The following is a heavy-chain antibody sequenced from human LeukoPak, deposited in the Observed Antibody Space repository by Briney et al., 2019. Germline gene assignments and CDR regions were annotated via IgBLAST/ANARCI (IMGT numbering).Heavy chain of an antibody. J-gene: IGHJ4*02. D-gene: IGHD3-10*01. CDR2: IYTSGST. CDR1: GGSISSYY. V-gene: IGHV4-4*07. CDR3: ARDSSPYYYGSGSYPDY. Sequence: PSETLSLTCTVSGGSISSYYWSWIRQPAGKGLEWIGRIYTSGSTNYNPSLKSRVTMSVDTSKNQFSLKLSSVTAADTAVYYCARDSSPYYYGSGSYPDYWGQGTLVTVSS.